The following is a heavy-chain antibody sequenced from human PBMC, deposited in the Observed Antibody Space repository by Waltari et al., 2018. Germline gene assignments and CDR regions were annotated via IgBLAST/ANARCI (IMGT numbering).Heavy chain of an antibody. CDR2: NNPDGGSN. D-gene: IGHD6-19*01. CDR1: GYPFTTYY. Sequence: QLQLVQSGAEVKKPGASVQVSCKASGYPFTTYYRHWVRQAPGLGLEWVAINNPDGGSNSYAREFQDRRTRSRHTSTSTVYMQLTSRTSEDTAGYYGATQRAGSGWLRIDYWGQGTLVTASS. V-gene: IGHV1-46*03. CDR3: ATQRAGSGWLRIDY. J-gene: IGHJ4*02.